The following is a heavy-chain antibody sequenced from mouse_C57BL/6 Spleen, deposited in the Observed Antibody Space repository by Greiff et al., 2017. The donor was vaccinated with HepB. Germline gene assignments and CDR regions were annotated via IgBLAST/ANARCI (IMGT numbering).Heavy chain of an antibody. J-gene: IGHJ2*01. D-gene: IGHD1-1*01. Sequence: DVQLQESGPVLVKPGPSVKISCKASGFTFTDYYMHWVKQSHGKSLEWIGLVYPYNGGTSYNQKFKGQATLTVDTTYNTAYMELNSLTSEDSAVYDVARSHSGGYGSSYGYYFDDWGQGTTLTVSS. CDR3: ARSHSGGYGSSYGYYFDD. CDR2: VYPYNGGT. V-gene: IGHV1-36*01. CDR1: GFTFTDYY.